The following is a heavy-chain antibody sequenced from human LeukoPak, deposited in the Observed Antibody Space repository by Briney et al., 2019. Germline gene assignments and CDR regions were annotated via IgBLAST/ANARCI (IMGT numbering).Heavy chain of an antibody. J-gene: IGHJ6*03. CDR1: GGSFSGYY. CDR3: ARAKYYYDSSGYFSPYYYYMDV. Sequence: KPSETLSLTCAVYGGSFSGYYWSWIRQPPGKGLEWMGEINHSGSTNHNPSLKSRVTISVDTSKNQFSLKLSSVTAADTAVYYCARAKYYYDSSGYFSPYYYYMDVWGKGTTVTVSS. D-gene: IGHD3-22*01. V-gene: IGHV4-34*01. CDR2: INHSGST.